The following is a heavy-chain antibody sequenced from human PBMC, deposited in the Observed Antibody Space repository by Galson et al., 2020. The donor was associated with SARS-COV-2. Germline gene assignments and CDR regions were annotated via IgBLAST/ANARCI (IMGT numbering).Heavy chain of an antibody. Sequence: TGGSLRLSCAASGFTFSNYAISLVRQAPGKGLEWVSTISGSGGTTFYADSVKGRFTISRDYSKNTLYLQMDSLRAEDTAVYYCAKTGGSFYDSSGFYVFDYWGQGTLVTVSS. CDR1: GFTFSNYA. J-gene: IGHJ4*02. D-gene: IGHD3-22*01. V-gene: IGHV3-23*01. CDR3: AKTGGSFYDSSGFYVFDY. CDR2: ISGSGGTT.